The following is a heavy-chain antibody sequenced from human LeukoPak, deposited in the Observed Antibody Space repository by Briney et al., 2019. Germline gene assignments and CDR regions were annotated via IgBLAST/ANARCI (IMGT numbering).Heavy chain of an antibody. CDR3: AKSLGGSGSYYSLLDAFDI. CDR2: ISWNSGSI. CDR1: GFTFDDYA. V-gene: IGHV3-9*01. J-gene: IGHJ3*02. Sequence: PGRSLRLSCAASGFTFDDYAMHWVRQAPGKGLEWVSGISWNSGSIGYADSVKGRFTISRDNAKNSLYLQMNSLRAEDTALYYCAKSLGGSGSYYSLLDAFDIWGQGTMVTVSS. D-gene: IGHD3-10*01.